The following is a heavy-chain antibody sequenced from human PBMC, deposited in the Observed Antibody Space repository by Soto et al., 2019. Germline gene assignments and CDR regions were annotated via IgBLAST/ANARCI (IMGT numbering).Heavy chain of an antibody. D-gene: IGHD2-2*01. V-gene: IGHV3-23*01. CDR2: ISGSGGST. Sequence: PGGSLRLSCAASGFKFSIYGMHWVRQAPGKGLEWVAAISGSGGSTYYADSVKGRFTISRDNSKNTLYLQMNSLRAEDTAVYYCAKAPPYCSSTSCWTFDYWGQGTLVTV. CDR3: AKAPPYCSSTSCWTFDY. CDR1: GFKFSIYG. J-gene: IGHJ4*02.